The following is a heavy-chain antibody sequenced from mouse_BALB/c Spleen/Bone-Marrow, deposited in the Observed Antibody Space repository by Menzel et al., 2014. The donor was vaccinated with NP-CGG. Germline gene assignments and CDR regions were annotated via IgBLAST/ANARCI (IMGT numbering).Heavy chain of an antibody. J-gene: IGHJ3*01. CDR1: EFSLTSYG. D-gene: IGHD1-1*01. CDR3: ARGGSSRAWFAY. V-gene: IGHV2-9*02. CDR2: IWAGGST. Sequence: QVQLQQSGPGLVAPSQSLPITCTASEFSLTSYGVHWVRQPPGKGLEWLGVIWAGGSTNYNSALMSRLSISKDNTKSQVFLKMNSLQTDDTAMYCCARGGSSRAWFAYWGQGTLVTVSA.